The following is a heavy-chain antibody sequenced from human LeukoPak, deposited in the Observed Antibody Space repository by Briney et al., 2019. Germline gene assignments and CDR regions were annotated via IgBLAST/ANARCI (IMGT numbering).Heavy chain of an antibody. D-gene: IGHD3-16*02. V-gene: IGHV3-33*01. CDR3: ARDGGYDYVWGSYRYNVDY. J-gene: IGHJ4*02. Sequence: GGSLRLSCAASGFTFSSYGMHWVRQAPGKGLEWVAVIWYDGSNKYYADSVKGRFTISRDNSKNTLYLQMNSLRAEDTAVYFCARDGGYDYVWGSYRYNVDYWGQGTLVTVSS. CDR2: IWYDGSNK. CDR1: GFTFSSYG.